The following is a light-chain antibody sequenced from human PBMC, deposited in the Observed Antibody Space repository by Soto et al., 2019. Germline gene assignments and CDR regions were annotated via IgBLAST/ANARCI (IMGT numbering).Light chain of an antibody. Sequence: EIVLTQSPATLSLSPGERATLSCRASQSVSSYLAWYQQKPGQAPRLLIYDASKRTTGIPARISGSGSGTAFTLNISSLEAEDSAVYYCQQRRNWPLTFGGGTRVEFK. V-gene: IGKV3-11*01. CDR1: QSVSSY. J-gene: IGKJ4*01. CDR3: QQRRNWPLT. CDR2: DAS.